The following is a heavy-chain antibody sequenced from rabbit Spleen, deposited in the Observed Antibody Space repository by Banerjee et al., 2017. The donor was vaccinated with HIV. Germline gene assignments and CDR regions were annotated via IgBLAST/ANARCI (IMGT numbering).Heavy chain of an antibody. D-gene: IGHD1-1*01. V-gene: IGHV1S45*01. J-gene: IGHJ4*01. CDR2: IGTGSGTFT. CDR3: ARRYDANHYYGHFNL. Sequence: QEQLEESGGGLVKPEGSLTLTCKASGFSFSSGYYMSWVRQAPGKGLEWIGCIGTGSGTFTYYATWAKGRFTISKTSSTTVTLQMTRLTAADTATYFCARRYDANHYYGHFNLWGQGTLVTVS. CDR1: GFSFSSGYY.